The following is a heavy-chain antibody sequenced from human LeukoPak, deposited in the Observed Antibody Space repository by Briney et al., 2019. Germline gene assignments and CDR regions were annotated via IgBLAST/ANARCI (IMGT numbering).Heavy chain of an antibody. V-gene: IGHV4-59*01. CDR3: ARDTRVVTPPYYYYYGMDV. D-gene: IGHD4-23*01. CDR2: IYYSGST. Sequence: SETLSLTCTVPGGSISSYYWSWVRQPPGKGLEWIGYIYYSGSTNYNPSLKSRVTISVDTYKNQFSLKLRSVTAADTAVYYCARDTRVVTPPYYYYYGMDVWGQGTTVTVSS. J-gene: IGHJ6*02. CDR1: GGSISSYY.